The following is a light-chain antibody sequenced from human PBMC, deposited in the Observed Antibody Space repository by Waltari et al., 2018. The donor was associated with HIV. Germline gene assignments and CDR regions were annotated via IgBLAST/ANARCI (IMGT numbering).Light chain of an antibody. Sequence: SYELTQPPSVSVSPGQTARITCSGDALPKQSVYWYPQKPGQAPVLVIDKDTERPSGIPERFSGSSSGTTVTLTISGVQAEDEADYYCHSADGSATYVFGTGTKVTVL. CDR2: KDT. J-gene: IGLJ1*01. CDR1: ALPKQS. V-gene: IGLV3-25*03. CDR3: HSADGSATYV.